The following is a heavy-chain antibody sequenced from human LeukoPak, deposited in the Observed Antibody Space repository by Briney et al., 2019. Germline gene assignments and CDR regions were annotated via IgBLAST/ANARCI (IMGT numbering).Heavy chain of an antibody. V-gene: IGHV4-39*07. D-gene: IGHD2-21*01. J-gene: IGHJ4*02. Sequence: SETLSLTCTVSGGSFSSSADYWAWIRQPPGKGLEWIGNIYYIGSTHYNPSLKSRVTISVDKSKNQFSLRLTSVTAADTAVYYCATIGDHGTYWGQGALVTVSS. CDR2: IYYIGST. CDR1: GGSFSSSADY. CDR3: ATIGDHGTY.